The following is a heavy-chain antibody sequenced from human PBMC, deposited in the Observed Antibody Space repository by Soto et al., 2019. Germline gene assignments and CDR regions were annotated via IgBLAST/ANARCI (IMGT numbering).Heavy chain of an antibody. Sequence: GASVKVSCKASGYTFTSYGISWVRQAPGQGLEWMGWISAYNGNTIYAQKLQGRVTMTTDTSTSTAYMELSSLRSEDTAVYYCARDIGCISTSCYASGMDVWGQGTTVTVSS. D-gene: IGHD2-2*01. J-gene: IGHJ6*02. CDR3: ARDIGCISTSCYASGMDV. V-gene: IGHV1-18*01. CDR1: GYTFTSYG. CDR2: ISAYNGNT.